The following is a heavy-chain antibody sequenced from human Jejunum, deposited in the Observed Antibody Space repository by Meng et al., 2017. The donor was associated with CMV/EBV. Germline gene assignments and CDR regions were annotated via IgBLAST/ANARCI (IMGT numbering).Heavy chain of an antibody. CDR2: INSDGSST. D-gene: IGHD2/OR15-2a*01. V-gene: IGHV3-74*01. Sequence: SLGLSCVASGFTFSTYWMHWVRQAPGKGLVWVSRINSDGSSTSYADSVKGRLTISRDNAKNTLYLQMNGLRDEDTAVYYCARGIGENWGQGTLVTVSS. J-gene: IGHJ4*02. CDR3: ARGIGEN. CDR1: GFTFSTYW.